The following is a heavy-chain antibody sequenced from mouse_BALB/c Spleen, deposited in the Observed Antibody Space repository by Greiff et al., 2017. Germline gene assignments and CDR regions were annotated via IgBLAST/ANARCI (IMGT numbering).Heavy chain of an antibody. D-gene: IGHD1-1*01. CDR1: GFTFSSYA. Sequence: EVQVVESGGGLVKPGGSLKLSCAASGFTFSSYAMSWVRQTPEKRLEWVASISSGGSTYYPDSVKGRFTISRDNARNILYLQMSSLRSEDTAMYYCARGNYGSSFWYFDVWGAGTTVTVSS. V-gene: IGHV5-6-5*01. J-gene: IGHJ1*01. CDR3: ARGNYGSSFWYFDV. CDR2: ISSGGST.